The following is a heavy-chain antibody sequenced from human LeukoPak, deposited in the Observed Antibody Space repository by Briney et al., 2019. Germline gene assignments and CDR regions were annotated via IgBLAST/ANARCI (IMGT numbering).Heavy chain of an antibody. CDR3: ARDLYSSATDLYSSAWTGAFDV. V-gene: IGHV1-2*02. CDR1: GYTFTSYG. D-gene: IGHD6-19*01. CDR2: NNPNSGGT. Sequence: EASVKVSCKASGYTFTSYGISWVRRAPGQGLEWMAWNNPNSGGTNYAQRFQGRVTLTRDTSIATAYMELSSLKSDDTAVYFCARDLYSSATDLYSSAWTGAFDVWGQGTMVTVSS. J-gene: IGHJ3*01.